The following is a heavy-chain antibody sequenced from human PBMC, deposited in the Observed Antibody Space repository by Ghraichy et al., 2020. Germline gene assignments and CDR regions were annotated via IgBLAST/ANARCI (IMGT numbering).Heavy chain of an antibody. CDR1: GDPMDGFY. Sequence: TLSLTCTVSGDPMDGFYWSWIRQSTGKGLEWIGRVHSSGSFNYNPSLQSRVLMSLDTARSRYSLRLTSVTDADTAVYCCARGPRFFDFWGLGTPVTVSS. J-gene: IGHJ4*02. CDR3: ARGPRFFDF. V-gene: IGHV4-4*07. CDR2: VHSSGSF.